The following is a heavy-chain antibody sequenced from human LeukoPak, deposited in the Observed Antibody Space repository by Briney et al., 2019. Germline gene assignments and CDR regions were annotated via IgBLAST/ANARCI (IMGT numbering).Heavy chain of an antibody. Sequence: SETLSLTCVVSGGSISSTSYYWGWIRQPPGKGLEWIGSTYYSGNTYYNPSLESRVTVPVDTSMNQFSLRLTSVSPADTAVYYCARDVSSASFTYYYYYMDVWGKGTTVTVSS. D-gene: IGHD3-16*01. CDR1: GGSISSTSYY. J-gene: IGHJ6*03. V-gene: IGHV4-39*07. CDR3: ARDVSSASFTYYYYYMDV. CDR2: TYYSGNT.